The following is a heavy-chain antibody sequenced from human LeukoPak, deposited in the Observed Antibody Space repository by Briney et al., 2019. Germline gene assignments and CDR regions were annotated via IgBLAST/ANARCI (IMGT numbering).Heavy chain of an antibody. CDR2: FDPEDGET. D-gene: IGHD3-10*01. J-gene: IGHJ4*02. CDR1: GYTLTELS. Sequence: ASVKVSCKVSGYTLTELSMHWVRQAPGKGLEWMGGFDPEDGETIYAQKFQGRVTMTEDTSTDTAYMELSSLRSEDTAVYYCATGVSLGYGSGSYYDYWGQGTLVTVSS. V-gene: IGHV1-24*01. CDR3: ATGVSLGYGSGSYYDY.